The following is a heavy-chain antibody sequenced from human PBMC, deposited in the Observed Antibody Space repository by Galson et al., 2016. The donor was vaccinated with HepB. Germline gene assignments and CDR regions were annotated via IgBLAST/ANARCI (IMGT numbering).Heavy chain of an antibody. D-gene: IGHD2-2*01. J-gene: IGHJ4*02. CDR3: VGTTGPFDC. CDR1: GTSIRSFY. V-gene: IGHV4-59*08. CDR2: IHYTGDS. Sequence: SETLSLTCSVSGTSIRSFYWSWVRQPPGKGLERIGYIHYTGDSRYTPSLRSRVTLALDSSKNQFSLNLDSVTAADTALYYCVGTTGPFDCWGQGILVTVSS.